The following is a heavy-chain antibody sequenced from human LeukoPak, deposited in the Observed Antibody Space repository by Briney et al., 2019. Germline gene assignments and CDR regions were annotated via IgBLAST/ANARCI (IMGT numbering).Heavy chain of an antibody. CDR3: TRGFAAD. Sequence: GGSLRLSCTASGFSFRDFVVSWVRQAPGKGLEWVGFVRTKADGGTTEYAASVTGRFTISRDDSKFIAHLQMDTLQIEDTAVYYFTRGFAADWGRGALVTVSS. D-gene: IGHD3-3*01. CDR2: VRTKADGGTT. J-gene: IGHJ4*02. V-gene: IGHV3-49*04. CDR1: GFSFRDFV.